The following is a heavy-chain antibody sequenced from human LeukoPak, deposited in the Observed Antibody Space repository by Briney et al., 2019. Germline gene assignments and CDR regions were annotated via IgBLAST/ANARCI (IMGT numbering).Heavy chain of an antibody. J-gene: IGHJ6*02. V-gene: IGHV1-8*01. D-gene: IGHD2-2*01. CDR1: GYTFTNYD. CDR3: ARDVSRCSSSTCFASGLDV. Sequence: EASVKVSCKASGYTFTNYDINWVRQAPGQGLEWMGWMNPKSGSTGYAQKFQGRVTMTRDTSIGTAYMELSSLRSEDTAVYYCARDVSRCSSSTCFASGLDVWGQGTTVTVSS. CDR2: MNPKSGST.